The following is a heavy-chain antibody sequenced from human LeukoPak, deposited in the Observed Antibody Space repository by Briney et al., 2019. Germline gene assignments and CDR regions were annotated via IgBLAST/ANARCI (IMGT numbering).Heavy chain of an antibody. Sequence: SVKVSCKASGGTFSSYTISWVRQAPGQGLEWMGRIIPILGIANYAQKFQGRVTITADKSTSTAYMELSSLRSEDTAVYYRARVDSSGYYLDYWGQGTLVTVSS. CDR2: IIPILGIA. V-gene: IGHV1-69*02. CDR3: ARVDSSGYYLDY. CDR1: GGTFSSYT. J-gene: IGHJ4*02. D-gene: IGHD3-22*01.